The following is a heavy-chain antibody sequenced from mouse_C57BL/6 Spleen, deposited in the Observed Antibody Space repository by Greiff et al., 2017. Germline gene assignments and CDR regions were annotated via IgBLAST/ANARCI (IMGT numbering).Heavy chain of an antibody. J-gene: IGHJ1*03. CDR3: ARHPHYYGSSYEGYFDV. D-gene: IGHD1-1*01. V-gene: IGHV5-12*01. CDR2: ISNGGGST. CDR1: GFTFSDYY. Sequence: VESGGGLVQPGGSLKLSCAASGFTFSDYYMYWVRQTPEKRLEWVAYISNGGGSTYYPDTVKGRFTISRDNAKNTLYLQMSRLKSEDTAMYYCARHPHYYGSSYEGYFDVWGTGTTVTVSS.